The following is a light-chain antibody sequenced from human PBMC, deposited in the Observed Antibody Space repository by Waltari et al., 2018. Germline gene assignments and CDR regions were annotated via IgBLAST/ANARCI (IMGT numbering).Light chain of an antibody. CDR3: QNYVRLPAT. V-gene: IGKV3-20*01. J-gene: IGKJ1*01. Sequence: DIVLTQSPDTLSLSPGERGTLSCRASQSVGRSLTGYQQKPGQAPRLLSYDASRRAPGIPDRFSGSGSGTDFSLTISRLEPEDFAVYYCQNYVRLPATFGQGTKVEIK. CDR2: DAS. CDR1: QSVGRS.